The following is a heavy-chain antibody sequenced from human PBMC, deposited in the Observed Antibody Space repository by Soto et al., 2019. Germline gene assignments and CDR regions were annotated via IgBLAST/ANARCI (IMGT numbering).Heavy chain of an antibody. D-gene: IGHD3-16*01. CDR3: ARSSWGNFGIIIEGSNWFDP. V-gene: IGHV1-18*04. CDR1: GYTFTSYG. Sequence: ASVKVSCKSSGYTFTSYGISWVRQAPGQGLEWMGWISAYNGNTNYAQKLQGRVTMTTDTSTSTAYMELRSLRSDDTAIYYCARSSWGNFGIIIEGSNWFDPWGQGTLVTVSA. CDR2: ISAYNGNT. J-gene: IGHJ5*02.